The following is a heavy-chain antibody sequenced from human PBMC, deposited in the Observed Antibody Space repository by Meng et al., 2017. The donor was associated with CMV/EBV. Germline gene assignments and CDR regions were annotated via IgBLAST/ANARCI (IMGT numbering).Heavy chain of an antibody. D-gene: IGHD4-11*01. CDR3: ARGGTTSYPYGMDV. Sequence: GESLKISCAASGFTVSSNYISWLRQAPGKGLEWVSVIYSGGSTYYADSVKGRFTISRDNSKNTLYLQMNSLRAEDTAVYYCARGGTTSYPYGMDVWGQGTTVTVSS. CDR2: IYSGGST. V-gene: IGHV3-53*01. CDR1: GFTVSSNY. J-gene: IGHJ6*02.